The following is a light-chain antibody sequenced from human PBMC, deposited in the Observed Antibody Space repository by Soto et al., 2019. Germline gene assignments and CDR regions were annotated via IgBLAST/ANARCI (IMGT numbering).Light chain of an antibody. CDR3: AARDDRLNGVV. CDR2: SSN. V-gene: IGLV1-44*01. Sequence: QSVLTQPPSASGTPGQWVTISCSGSSSNIGGNTVHWYKQLPGTAPKLHIYSSNRRPSGVPDRFSGSKSGTSASLAISGPQSDDEADYYCAARDDRLNGVVFGGGTQLNVL. CDR1: SSNIGGNT. J-gene: IGLJ2*01.